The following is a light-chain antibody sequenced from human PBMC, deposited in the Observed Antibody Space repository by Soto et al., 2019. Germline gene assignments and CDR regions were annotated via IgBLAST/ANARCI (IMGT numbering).Light chain of an antibody. CDR2: EVS. CDR1: SGDIGSYNR. V-gene: IGLV2-14*01. Sequence: QSALTQPASVSGSPGQSITISCTGTSGDIGSYNRVSWYQQHPGKAPKLIIYEVSNRPSGVSNRFSGSKSGNTASLTISGLQAEDEADYYCSSYTSSSTPRVFGGGTKLTVL. J-gene: IGLJ2*01. CDR3: SSYTSSSTPRV.